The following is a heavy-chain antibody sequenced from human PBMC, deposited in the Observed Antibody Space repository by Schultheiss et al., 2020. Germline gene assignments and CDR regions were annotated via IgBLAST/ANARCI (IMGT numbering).Heavy chain of an antibody. CDR2: IYHSGST. V-gene: IGHV4-30-4*08. CDR1: GYSISSGYY. Sequence: SQTLSLTCAVSGYSISSGYYWSWIRQHPGKGLEWIGYIYHSGSTYYNPSLKSRVTISVDTSKNQFSLKLSSVTAADTAVYYCARVNDFWSGYRRLDYWGQGTLVTVSS. CDR3: ARVNDFWSGYRRLDY. D-gene: IGHD3-3*01. J-gene: IGHJ4*02.